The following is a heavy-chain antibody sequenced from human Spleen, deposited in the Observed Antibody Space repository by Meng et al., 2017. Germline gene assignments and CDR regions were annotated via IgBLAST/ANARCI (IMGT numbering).Heavy chain of an antibody. CDR2: IYSGGNT. Sequence: GGSLRLSCAASGFTVSSNYMSWVRQAPGKGLEWVSVIYSGGNTYYADSVKGRFTISRDNSKNTVFLQINSLRVEDRAVYYCARSTIDKYDLSALPLDYWGRGTLVTVSS. J-gene: IGHJ4*02. CDR1: GFTVSSNY. CDR3: ARSTIDKYDLSALPLDY. V-gene: IGHV3-66*02. D-gene: IGHD3-16*01.